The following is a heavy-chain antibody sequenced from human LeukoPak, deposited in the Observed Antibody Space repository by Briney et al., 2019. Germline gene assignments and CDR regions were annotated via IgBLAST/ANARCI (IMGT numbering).Heavy chain of an antibody. D-gene: IGHD3-3*01. CDR1: GDSISQNNYY. Sequence: PSETLSLTCVVSGDSISQNNYYWAWIRQPPGKSLEWVGSHHYGMSTHSNPSLKSRVTISVDTSKNQFSLILTSVTAADTAVYYCARSFSTITIFGVVRNWFDPWGQGTLVTVSS. CDR2: HHYGMST. J-gene: IGHJ5*02. CDR3: ARSFSTITIFGVVRNWFDP. V-gene: IGHV4-39*01.